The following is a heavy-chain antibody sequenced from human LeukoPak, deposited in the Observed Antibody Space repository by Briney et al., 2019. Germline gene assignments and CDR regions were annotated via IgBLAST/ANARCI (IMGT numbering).Heavy chain of an antibody. J-gene: IGHJ4*02. CDR1: GFTFSSYA. CDR2: ISGSGGST. V-gene: IGHV3-23*01. CDR3: AKDLSITMIVVVITQDY. D-gene: IGHD3-22*01. Sequence: PGGSLRPSCAASGFTFSSYAMSWVRQAPGKGLEWVSAISGSGGSTYYADSVKGRFTISRDNSKNTLYLQMNSLRAEDTAVYYCAKDLSITMIVVVITQDYWGQGTLVTVSS.